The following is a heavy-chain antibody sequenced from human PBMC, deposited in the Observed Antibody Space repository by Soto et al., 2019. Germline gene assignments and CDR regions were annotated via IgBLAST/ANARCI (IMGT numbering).Heavy chain of an antibody. CDR1: GGSIISGGYY. V-gene: IGHV4-31*03. Sequence: SETLSLTCTVSGGSIISGGYYFSCIRQDPGKGLEWIGYIYYSGSTYYNPSLKSRVTISVDTSKNQFSLKLSSVTAADTAVYYCARARRVVVAATWFDPWGQGTLVTVSS. D-gene: IGHD2-15*01. CDR2: IYYSGST. J-gene: IGHJ5*02. CDR3: ARARRVVVAATWFDP.